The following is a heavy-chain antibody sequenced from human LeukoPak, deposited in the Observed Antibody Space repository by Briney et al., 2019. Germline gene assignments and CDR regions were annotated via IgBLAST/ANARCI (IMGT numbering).Heavy chain of an antibody. Sequence: ASVKVSCKASGYTFTGYYMHWVRQAPGQGLEWMGWINPNSGDTNYSQKFQGRVSMTRDTSINTAYMELSRLTSDDTAVYYCAMGADCSSTSCYIADYYYYMDVWGKGTTVTVSS. CDR3: AMGADCSSTSCYIADYYYYMDV. V-gene: IGHV1-2*02. J-gene: IGHJ6*03. CDR2: INPNSGDT. CDR1: GYTFTGYY. D-gene: IGHD2-2*01.